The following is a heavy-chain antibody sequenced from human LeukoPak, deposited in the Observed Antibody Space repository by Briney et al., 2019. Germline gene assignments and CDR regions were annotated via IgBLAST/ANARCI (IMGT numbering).Heavy chain of an antibody. J-gene: IGHJ6*02. D-gene: IGHD1-26*01. CDR3: AADLWELNDYYYYGMDV. CDR1: GFTFTSSA. CDR2: IVVGSGNT. Sequence: SVTXXXKASGFTFTSSAMQWVRQARGQRLEGIGWIVVGSGNTNYAQKFQERVTITRDMSTSTAYMELSSLRSEDTAVYYCAADLWELNDYYYYGMDVWGQGTTVTVSS. V-gene: IGHV1-58*02.